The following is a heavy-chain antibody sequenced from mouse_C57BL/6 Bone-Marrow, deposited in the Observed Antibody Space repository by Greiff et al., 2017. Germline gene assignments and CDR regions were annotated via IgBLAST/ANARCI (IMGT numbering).Heavy chain of an antibody. CDR1: GYTFTSYW. D-gene: IGHD1-1*01. Sequence: QVQLQQPGAELVRPGSSVKLSCKASGYTFTSYWMDWVKQRPGQGLEWIGNIYPSDSETHYNQKFKDKATLTVDKSSSTAYMQLSSLTSEDSAVYYCARSVYYYGSSSWFAYWGQGTLVTVSA. CDR3: ARSVYYYGSSSWFAY. CDR2: IYPSDSET. J-gene: IGHJ3*01. V-gene: IGHV1-61*01.